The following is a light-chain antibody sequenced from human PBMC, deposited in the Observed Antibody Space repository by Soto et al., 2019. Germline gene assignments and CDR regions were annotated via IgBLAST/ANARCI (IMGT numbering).Light chain of an antibody. CDR1: SSNIGSNY. V-gene: IGLV1-47*01. J-gene: IGLJ1*01. Sequence: QSVLTQPPSASGTPGQRVTISRSGSSSNIGSNYVYWYQQLPGTAPKLLIYRNNQRPSGVPDRFSGSKSGTSASLASSGLRSEDEADYYCAAWDDSLSGQVFGTGTKVTVL. CDR3: AAWDDSLSGQV. CDR2: RNN.